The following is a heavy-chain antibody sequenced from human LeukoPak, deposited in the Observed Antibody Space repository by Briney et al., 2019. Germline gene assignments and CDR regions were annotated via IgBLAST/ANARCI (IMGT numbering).Heavy chain of an antibody. Sequence: SETLSLTCTVSGGSISGNYWSWIRQPPEKDLDWIGYIYYTGSTNYNPSLKSRVTISVDTSKNQFSLKLISVTAADTAVYFCAGHYDILTGYDYWGQGTLVTVSS. CDR1: GGSISGNY. D-gene: IGHD3-9*01. J-gene: IGHJ4*02. V-gene: IGHV4-59*01. CDR3: AGHYDILTGYDY. CDR2: IYYTGST.